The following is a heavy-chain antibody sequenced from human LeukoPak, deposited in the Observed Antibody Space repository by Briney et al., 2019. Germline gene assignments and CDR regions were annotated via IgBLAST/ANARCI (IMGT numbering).Heavy chain of an antibody. CDR3: AGDMERYNYYYYYYSMDV. D-gene: IGHD5-24*01. J-gene: IGHJ6*02. Sequence: SVKVSCKASGFTFTSSAVQWVRQARGQRLEWIGWIVVGSGNTNYAQKFQERVTITRDMSTSTAYMELSSLRSEDTAVYYCAGDMERYNYYYYYYSMDVWGQGTTVTVSS. V-gene: IGHV1-58*01. CDR1: GFTFTSSA. CDR2: IVVGSGNT.